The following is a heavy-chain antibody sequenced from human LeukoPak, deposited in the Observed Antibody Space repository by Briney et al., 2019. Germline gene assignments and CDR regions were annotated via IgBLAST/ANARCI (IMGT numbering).Heavy chain of an antibody. J-gene: IGHJ3*02. V-gene: IGHV3-23*01. CDR1: GFSFHSYA. Sequence: GGSLRLSCAASGFSFHSYAMTWVRQAPGEGLEWVAGISGSGGSTHYADSVKGRFTISRDNSKNTLHVQMNSLKAEDTAVYYCAKIIDYGALDACDIWGQGTMVTVSS. D-gene: IGHD4-17*01. CDR2: ISGSGGST. CDR3: AKIIDYGALDACDI.